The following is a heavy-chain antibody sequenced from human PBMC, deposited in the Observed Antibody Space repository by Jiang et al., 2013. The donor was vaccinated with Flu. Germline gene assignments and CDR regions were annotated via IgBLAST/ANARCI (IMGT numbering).Heavy chain of an antibody. CDR1: GGSISSYY. CDR2: IYYSGST. V-gene: IGHV4-59*01. CDR3: ARVKNWGDYYYGMDV. D-gene: IGHD7-27*01. J-gene: IGHJ6*04. Sequence: PGLVKPSETLSLTCTVSGGSISSYYWSWIRQPPGKGLEWIGYIYYSGSTNYSPSLKSRVTISVDTSKDQFSLKLSSVTAADTAVYYCARVKNWGDYYYGMDVWGKGTTVTVSS.